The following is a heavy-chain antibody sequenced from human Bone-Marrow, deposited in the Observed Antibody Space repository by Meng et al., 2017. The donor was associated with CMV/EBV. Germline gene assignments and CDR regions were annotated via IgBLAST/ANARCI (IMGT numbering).Heavy chain of an antibody. CDR1: GGTFSSYA. V-gene: IGHV1-2*02. CDR2: INPNSGGT. J-gene: IGHJ4*02. D-gene: IGHD1-20*01. CDR3: ARDAINWLDY. Sequence: ASVKVSCKASGGTFSSYAISWVRQAPGQGLEWMGWINPNSGGTNYAQKFQGRVTMTRDTSISTAYMELSRLRSDDTAVYYCARDAINWLDYWGQGTLVTVSS.